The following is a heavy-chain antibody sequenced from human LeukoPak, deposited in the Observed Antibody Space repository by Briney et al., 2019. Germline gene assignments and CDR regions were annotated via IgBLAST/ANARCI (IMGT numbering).Heavy chain of an antibody. V-gene: IGHV3-23*01. CDR3: ARAIVYWFFDL. CDR1: GFTFTNYG. J-gene: IGHJ2*01. CDR2: ISGNGGNT. Sequence: GGTLRLSCAASGFTFTNYGMSWVRQAPGKGLEWVSAISGNGGNTYYADSVKGRFTISRDNSKNTLYLQMNSLRAEDTALYYCARAIVYWFFDLWGRGTLVTVSS. D-gene: IGHD3-22*01.